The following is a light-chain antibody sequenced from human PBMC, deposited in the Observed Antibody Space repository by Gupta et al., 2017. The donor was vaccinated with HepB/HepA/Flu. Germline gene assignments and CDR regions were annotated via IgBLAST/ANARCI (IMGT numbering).Light chain of an antibody. CDR2: YAS. V-gene: IGKV3D-15*03. CDR3: QQDYPLIT. Sequence: VMTQSPATLSVSPGERVTLSCRDSQNIDGKLNWYQQKPGQAPRLVIYYASKSAKESPDRFSGSGDGKEFILTSSLRQNEDCANYYVQQDYPLITFGGGTMLEI. J-gene: IGKJ4*01. CDR1: QNIDGK.